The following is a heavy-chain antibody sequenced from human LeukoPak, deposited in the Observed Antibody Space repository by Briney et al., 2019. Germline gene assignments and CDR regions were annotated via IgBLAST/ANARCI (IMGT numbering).Heavy chain of an antibody. V-gene: IGHV3-64D*09. CDR1: GFTFSSYG. Sequence: GGSLRLSCSASGFTFSSYGLHWVRQAPGKGLEFVSGISSNGDITYYADSVKGRFTISRDNSKNSLYLQMSSLRAEDTAVYYCVKPAAGRYAYCRQATLVTVSS. J-gene: IGHJ4*02. D-gene: IGHD2-8*01. CDR2: ISSNGDIT. CDR3: VKPAAGRYAY.